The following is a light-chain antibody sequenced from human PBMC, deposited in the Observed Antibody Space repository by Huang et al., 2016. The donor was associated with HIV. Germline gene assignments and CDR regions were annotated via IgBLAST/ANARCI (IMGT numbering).Light chain of an antibody. V-gene: IGKV1-33*01. CDR1: QDISTY. CDR3: QQYDNRIT. Sequence: GDRVTITCQASQDISTYLNWYQQKPGKAPKILISDASNLETGVPSRFSGSGSGTDFTFTISSLQPEDIATYYCQQYDNRITFGGGTKVEIK. CDR2: DAS. J-gene: IGKJ4*01.